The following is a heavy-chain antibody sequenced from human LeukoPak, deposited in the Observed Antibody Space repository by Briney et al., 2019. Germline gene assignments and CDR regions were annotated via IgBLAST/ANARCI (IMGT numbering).Heavy chain of an antibody. D-gene: IGHD5/OR15-5a*01. CDR2: IKQDGNEK. Sequence: GRCLSLSRVAYRFTFSSYWMSWVSQAPGKGLEWVANIKQDGNEKYHMDSVKGRITTSRDHAKNSLYLPMISLRAEDTAVYYCARGYSVYLNGGQGTLVTVSS. CDR1: RFTFSSYW. J-gene: IGHJ4*02. CDR3: ARGYSVYLN. V-gene: IGHV3-7*05.